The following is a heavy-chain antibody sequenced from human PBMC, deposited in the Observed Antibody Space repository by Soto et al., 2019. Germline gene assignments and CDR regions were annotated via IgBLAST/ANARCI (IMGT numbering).Heavy chain of an antibody. CDR2: VSYDGSDK. J-gene: IGHJ6*02. Sequence: PGGSLRLSCAASGFSFIAYAMHWVRQAPGKGLEWVAVVSYDGSDKYYADSVQGRFTISRDNSKDTLYLQMNSLRAEDTAVYYCARGLTGYSGYGMDGWGQGTTVTVSS. CDR3: ARGLTGYSGYGMDG. V-gene: IGHV3-30-3*01. D-gene: IGHD5-12*01. CDR1: GFSFIAYA.